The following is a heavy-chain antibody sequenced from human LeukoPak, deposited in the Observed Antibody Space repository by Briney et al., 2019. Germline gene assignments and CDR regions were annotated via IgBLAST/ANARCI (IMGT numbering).Heavy chain of an antibody. D-gene: IGHD6-13*01. CDR2: ISFDGTEK. Sequence: PGRSLRLSCETSGFLFSVYGLHWVRQAPGRGLEWVAMISFDGTEKYYADSVKGRFTISRDNSRKTVYLQMDSLTSADTAVYYCAKHGPSASNWYAGFDYWGQGTLVIVSS. J-gene: IGHJ4*02. CDR3: AKHGPSASNWYAGFDY. V-gene: IGHV3-30*18. CDR1: GFLFSVYG.